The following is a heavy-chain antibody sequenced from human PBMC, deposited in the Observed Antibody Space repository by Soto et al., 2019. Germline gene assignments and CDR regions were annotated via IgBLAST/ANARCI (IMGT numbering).Heavy chain of an antibody. V-gene: IGHV1-3*01. Sequence: QVPLVQSGAEVKKPGASVKVSCKASGYTFTSYAMHWVRQAPGQRLEWMGWINAGNGNTKYSQQFKGRVTIPRETSASTAYMELSSLRSDGTAVYYCARGSGLTYFAYWGQGALVTVSS. D-gene: IGHD3-10*01. CDR2: INAGNGNT. J-gene: IGHJ4*02. CDR1: GYTFTSYA. CDR3: ARGSGLTYFAY.